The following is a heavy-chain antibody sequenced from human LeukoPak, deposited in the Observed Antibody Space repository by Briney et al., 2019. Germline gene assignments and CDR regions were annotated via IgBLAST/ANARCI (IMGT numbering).Heavy chain of an antibody. CDR1: GFTFSAYG. V-gene: IGHV3-30*18. D-gene: IGHD1-14*01. Sequence: GRSLRLSYAVSGFTFSAYGMHWVRQAPGKGLEWVAIISYDGINKYYPDSVKGRFTISRDNSKNTLYLQMNSLRAEDTAVYYCAKDTRDDHHSDYWGQGTLVTVHS. CDR2: ISYDGINK. CDR3: AKDTRDDHHSDY. J-gene: IGHJ4*02.